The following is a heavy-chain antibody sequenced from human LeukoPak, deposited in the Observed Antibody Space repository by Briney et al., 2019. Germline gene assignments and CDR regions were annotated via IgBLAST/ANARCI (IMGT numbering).Heavy chain of an antibody. CDR3: ARRAHSSGWPYYDY. CDR1: GGSINSSFYY. Sequence: SETLSLTCTVSGGSINSSFYYWGWIRQPPGKGLEWIGSIYYSGSTYYNPSLKSRVTISLDTSKNQFSLKLSSVTAADTAVYYCARRAHSSGWPYYDYWGQGTLVTVSS. D-gene: IGHD6-19*01. V-gene: IGHV4-39*07. J-gene: IGHJ4*02. CDR2: IYYSGST.